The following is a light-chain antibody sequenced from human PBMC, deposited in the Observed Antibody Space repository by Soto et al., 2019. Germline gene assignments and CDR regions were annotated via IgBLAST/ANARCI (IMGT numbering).Light chain of an antibody. V-gene: IGLV1-47*01. CDR3: AAWDDSLSGVV. CDR1: GSNIGRNY. J-gene: IGLJ3*02. Sequence: QSVLTQPPSASGTPGQRVTISCSGSGSNIGRNYVYWYQQLPGTAPKLLIYRNNQRPSGVPDRFSGSKSGTSASLAISGLRSEDEADYYCAAWDDSLSGVVFGGGTKLTVL. CDR2: RNN.